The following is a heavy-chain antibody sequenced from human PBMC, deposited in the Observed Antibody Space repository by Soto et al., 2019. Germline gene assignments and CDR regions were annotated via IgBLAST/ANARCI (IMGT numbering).Heavy chain of an antibody. CDR1: GGTFSSYP. CDR3: ARPRTTATTKGYDY. J-gene: IGHJ4*02. CDR2: IIPIFGTT. D-gene: IGHD1-1*01. V-gene: IGHV1-69*01. Sequence: QVQLVQSGAEVKKPGSSVRVSCKASGGTFSSYPIGWVRQAPGQGLEWMGLIIPIFGTTNYAQRFQGRVTISADDSTSTAYMELSSLRYEDTAVYFCARPRTTATTKGYDYWGQGTLVTVSS.